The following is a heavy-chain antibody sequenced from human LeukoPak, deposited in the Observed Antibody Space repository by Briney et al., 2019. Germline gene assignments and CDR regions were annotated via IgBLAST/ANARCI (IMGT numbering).Heavy chain of an antibody. V-gene: IGHV4-4*07. Sequence: SETLSLTCTVSGGSISSYYWSWIRQPAGKGLEWIGRIYTSGSTYYNPSLKSRVTISVDTSKNQFSLKLSSVTAADTAVYYCARDRRIVGATGGGRAFDIWGQGTMVTVSS. CDR3: ARDRRIVGATGGGRAFDI. CDR2: IYTSGST. D-gene: IGHD1-26*01. J-gene: IGHJ3*02. CDR1: GGSISSYY.